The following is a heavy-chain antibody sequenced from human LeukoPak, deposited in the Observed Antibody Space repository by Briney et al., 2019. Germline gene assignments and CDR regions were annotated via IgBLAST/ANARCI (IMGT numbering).Heavy chain of an antibody. CDR3: ARLEMWGAVAGQGSNWYFDL. D-gene: IGHD6-19*01. CDR2: MNPNSGNT. CDR1: GYTFTSYD. V-gene: IGHV1-8*03. Sequence: ASVKVSCKASGYTFTSYDINWVRQATGQGLEWMGWMNPNSGNTGYAQKFQGRVTITTDESTSTAYMELSSLRSEDTAVYYCARLEMWGAVAGQGSNWYFDLWGRGTLVTVSS. J-gene: IGHJ2*01.